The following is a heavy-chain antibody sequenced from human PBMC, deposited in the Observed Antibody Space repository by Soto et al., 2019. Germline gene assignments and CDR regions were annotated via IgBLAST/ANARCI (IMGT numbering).Heavy chain of an antibody. D-gene: IGHD3-16*02. Sequence: PSETLSLTCAVYGGSFSGYYWSWIRQPPGKGLEWIGEINHSGSTNYNPSLKSRVTISVDTSKNQFSLKLSSVTAADTAVYYCAREFLYYDYVWGGYRLAQIDYWGQGTLVTVS. CDR2: INHSGST. CDR1: GGSFSGYY. CDR3: AREFLYYDYVWGGYRLAQIDY. V-gene: IGHV4-34*01. J-gene: IGHJ4*02.